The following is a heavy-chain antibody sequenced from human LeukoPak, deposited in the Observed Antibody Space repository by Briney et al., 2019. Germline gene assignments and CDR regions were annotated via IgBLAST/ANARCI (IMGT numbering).Heavy chain of an antibody. D-gene: IGHD3-3*02. V-gene: IGHV1-69*13. J-gene: IGHJ4*02. CDR3: ARALALRYFDY. CDR2: IIPIFGTA. CDR1: GGTFSSYA. Sequence: GASVKVSCKASGGTFSSYAISWVRQAPGQGLEWMGGIIPIFGTANYAQKFQGSVTITADESTSTAYIELSSLRSEDTAVYYGARALALRYFDYWGQGALVTVSS.